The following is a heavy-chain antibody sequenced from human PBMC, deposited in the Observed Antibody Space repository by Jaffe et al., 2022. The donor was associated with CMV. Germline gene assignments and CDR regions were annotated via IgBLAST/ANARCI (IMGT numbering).Heavy chain of an antibody. V-gene: IGHV1-69*01. Sequence: QVQLVQSGAEVKKPGSSVKVSCKASGGTFSSYAISWVRQAPGQGLEWMGGIIPIFGTANYAQKFQGRVTITADESTSTAYMELSSLRSEDTAVYYCARWLYDYVWGSYRYIDYWGQGTLVTVSS. CDR3: ARWLYDYVWGSYRYIDY. CDR2: IIPIFGTA. D-gene: IGHD3-16*02. J-gene: IGHJ4*02. CDR1: GGTFSSYA.